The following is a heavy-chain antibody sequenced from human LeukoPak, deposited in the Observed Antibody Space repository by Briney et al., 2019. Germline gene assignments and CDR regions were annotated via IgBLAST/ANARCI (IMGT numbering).Heavy chain of an antibody. V-gene: IGHV3-23*01. CDR1: GFTFSSYA. CDR2: ISSSGGST. Sequence: GGSLRLSCAASGFTFSSYAMSWVRQAPGRGLEWVSAISSSGGSTHYADSVKGRFTISRDNAKNSLYLQMNSLRAEDTAVYYCARAEYNSSPRANFDYWGQGTLVAVSS. J-gene: IGHJ4*02. CDR3: ARAEYNSSPRANFDY. D-gene: IGHD6-6*01.